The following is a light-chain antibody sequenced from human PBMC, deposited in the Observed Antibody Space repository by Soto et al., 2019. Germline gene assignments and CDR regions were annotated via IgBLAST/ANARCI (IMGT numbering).Light chain of an antibody. CDR3: QQYYSTPWT. Sequence: DIVMTQSPDSLAVSLGERATINCKSSQNVLYSSNNKNYLAWYQHKLGQPPKLLIRWASTRESGVPDRFSGSGSGTDFTLTISSLQAEDVAVYYCQQYYSTPWTFGQGTKVEIK. J-gene: IGKJ1*01. V-gene: IGKV4-1*01. CDR2: WAS. CDR1: QNVLYSSNNKNY.